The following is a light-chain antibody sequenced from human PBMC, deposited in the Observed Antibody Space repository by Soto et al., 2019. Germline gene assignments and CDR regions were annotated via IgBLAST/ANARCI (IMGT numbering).Light chain of an antibody. CDR1: SSNIGAGYD. CDR2: GNS. J-gene: IGLJ1*01. CDR3: QSYDSSLSRV. V-gene: IGLV1-40*01. Sequence: QSALTQPPSVSGAPGQRVTISCTGSSSNIGAGYDVHWYQQLPGTAPKLLIYGNSNRPSGVPDRFSGSKSGTSASLAITGLQAEDEADYYCQSYDSSLSRVFGTVTKVTV.